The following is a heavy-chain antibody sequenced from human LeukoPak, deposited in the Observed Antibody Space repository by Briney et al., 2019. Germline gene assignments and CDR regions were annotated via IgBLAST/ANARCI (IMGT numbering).Heavy chain of an antibody. V-gene: IGHV3-33*06. D-gene: IGHD3-16*01. CDR3: AKDQGGKNYFDY. J-gene: IGHJ4*02. CDR1: GFTFSNYG. Sequence: GGSLRLSCAASGFTFSNYGMHWVRQAPGKGLEWVAVIWHDGSKKYYADPVKGRFTISRDNSKNTLYPQMNSLRAEDTAVYYCAKDQGGKNYFDYWGQGTLVTVSS. CDR2: IWHDGSKK.